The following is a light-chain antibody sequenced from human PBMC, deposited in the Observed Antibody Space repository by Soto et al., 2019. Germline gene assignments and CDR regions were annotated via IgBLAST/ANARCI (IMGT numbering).Light chain of an antibody. CDR1: QGIRKD. J-gene: IGKJ4*01. V-gene: IGKV1-17*01. Sequence: DIQMTQSPSSLSASVGDRVTITCRASQGIRKDLGWYQQKPGKAPKRLIYAASSLHDGVPSRFSGSGFGTEFTLTISSLQPEDFATYFCLQQNTYPLTFGGGTKVEIK. CDR2: AAS. CDR3: LQQNTYPLT.